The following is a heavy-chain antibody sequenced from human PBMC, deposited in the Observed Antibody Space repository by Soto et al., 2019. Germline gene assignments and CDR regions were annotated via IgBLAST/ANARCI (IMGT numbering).Heavy chain of an antibody. CDR1: GFTFSSYA. D-gene: IGHD3-10*01. CDR3: ARDPASYGSGSVDY. CDR2: ISYDGSNK. Sequence: GGSLRLSCAASGFTFSSYAMHWVRQAPGKGLEWVAVISYDGSNKYYADSVKGRFTISRDNSKNTLYLQMNSLRAEDTAVYYCARDPASYGSGSVDYWGQGTLVTVSS. V-gene: IGHV3-30-3*01. J-gene: IGHJ4*02.